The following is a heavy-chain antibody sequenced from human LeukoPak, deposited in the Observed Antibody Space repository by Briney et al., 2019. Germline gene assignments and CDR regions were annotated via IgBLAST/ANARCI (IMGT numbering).Heavy chain of an antibody. J-gene: IGHJ4*02. CDR2: IKQDGSEK. CDR3: ARTTRIVGAPKGFDY. CDR1: GFTFSSYW. D-gene: IGHD1-26*01. V-gene: IGHV3-7*01. Sequence: GGSLRLSCAASGFTFSSYWMSWVRQAPGKGLEWVANIKQDGSEKYYVDSVKGRFTISRDNAKNSLYLQMNSLRAEDTAAYYCARTTRIVGAPKGFDYWGQGTLVTVSS.